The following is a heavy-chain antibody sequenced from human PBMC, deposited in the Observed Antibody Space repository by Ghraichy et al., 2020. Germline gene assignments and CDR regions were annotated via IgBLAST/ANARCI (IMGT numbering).Heavy chain of an antibody. J-gene: IGHJ3*01. CDR1: GGSISSSSYY. Sequence: SETLSLTCTVSGGSISSSSYYWGWIRQPPGKGLEWIGSIYYSGSTYYNPSLKSRVTISVDTSKNQFSLKLNSVTAADTAVYYCARRSQRSYSDAFDVWGQGTMVTVSS. CDR2: IYYSGST. CDR3: ARRSQRSYSDAFDV. V-gene: IGHV4-39*01. D-gene: IGHD1-26*01.